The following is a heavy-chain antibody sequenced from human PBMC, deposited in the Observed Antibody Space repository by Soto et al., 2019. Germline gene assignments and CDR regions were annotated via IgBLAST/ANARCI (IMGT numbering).Heavy chain of an antibody. CDR3: AKGGASRGHYYGVDV. CDR1: GLTFTNFA. D-gene: IGHD3-10*01. V-gene: IGHV3-23*01. Sequence: GGSLRLSCTASGLTFTNFAMTWVRQAPGKGLEWVSSVNGGGDREYYADFAKGRFILSRDNSKNTVFLQMQSLRDEDTALYYCAKGGASRGHYYGVDVWGQGTMVTVSS. CDR2: VNGGGDRE. J-gene: IGHJ6*02.